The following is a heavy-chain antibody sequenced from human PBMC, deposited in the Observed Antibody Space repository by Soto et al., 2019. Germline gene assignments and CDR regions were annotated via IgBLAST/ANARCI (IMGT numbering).Heavy chain of an antibody. V-gene: IGHV4-61*01. CDR1: GGSVSSGSYY. J-gene: IGHJ3*02. D-gene: IGHD3-22*01. CDR2: IYYSGNT. CDR3: ARAGGITMIVVALSDTFDI. Sequence: SETLSLTCTVSGGSVSSGSYYWSWIRQPPGKGLEWIGYIYYSGNTNHNPSLKSRVTISVDTSKNQFSLKLSSVTAADTAVYYCARAGGITMIVVALSDTFDIWGQGTMVTVSS.